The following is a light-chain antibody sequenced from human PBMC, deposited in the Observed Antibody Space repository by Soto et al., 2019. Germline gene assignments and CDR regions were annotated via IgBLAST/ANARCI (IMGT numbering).Light chain of an antibody. Sequence: DIQMTQSPSSLSASVGDRVTITCQASQDIRNHLNWYQQKPGKAPKLLIYDALNLETGVPSRFSGSGSGTDFTFTISSLQPEDIATYYCQQYDNLSSTFGPGTKVDVK. J-gene: IGKJ3*01. CDR1: QDIRNH. CDR3: QQYDNLSST. V-gene: IGKV1-33*01. CDR2: DAL.